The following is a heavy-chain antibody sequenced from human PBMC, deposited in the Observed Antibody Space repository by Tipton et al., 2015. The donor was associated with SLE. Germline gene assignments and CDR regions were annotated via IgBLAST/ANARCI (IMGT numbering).Heavy chain of an antibody. D-gene: IGHD2-8*02. V-gene: IGHV1-58*02. Sequence: QSGPDVKKPGTSVKVSCKASGFTFSTSAMHWVRQARGQRLEWIGWIVVGSGLTTYAQKFQEQVTISSDMSTTTVFLELSSLGSEDTAMYYCAAAVTALSGAVYYGMDVWGRRTTVTVSS. J-gene: IGHJ6*02. CDR1: GFTFSTSA. CDR3: AAAVTALSGAVYYGMDV. CDR2: IVVGSGLT.